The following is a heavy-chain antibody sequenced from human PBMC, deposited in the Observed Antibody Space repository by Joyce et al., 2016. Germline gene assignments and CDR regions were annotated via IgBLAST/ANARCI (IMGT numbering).Heavy chain of an antibody. CDR3: ARDSKVSDTWYFDL. J-gene: IGHJ2*01. V-gene: IGHV1-3*04. Sequence: QVLLVQSGAEVKQPGASVKVSCKASGYKFTSDGIHWGRQAPGQGLEWRGWIANGNGDTQYAQRLQGRATMTKNTSAGTAYMELGSLTSEDTAVYYCARDSKVSDTWYFDLWGRDTLVSVSS. CDR1: GYKFTSDG. CDR2: IANGNGDT. D-gene: IGHD5/OR15-5a*01.